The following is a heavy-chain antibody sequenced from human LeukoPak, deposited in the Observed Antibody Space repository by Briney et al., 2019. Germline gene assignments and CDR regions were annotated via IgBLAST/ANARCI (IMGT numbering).Heavy chain of an antibody. V-gene: IGHV1-18*01. J-gene: IGHJ3*02. CDR1: GYTFTSYG. CDR3: ARERDSSSWYHDAFDI. CDR2: ISAYNGNT. Sequence: EASVKASYKASGYTFTSYGISWVRQAPGQGLEWMGWISAYNGNTNYAQKLQGRVTMTTDTSTSTAYMELRSLRSDDTAVYYCARERDSSSWYHDAFDIWGQGTMVTVSS. D-gene: IGHD6-13*01.